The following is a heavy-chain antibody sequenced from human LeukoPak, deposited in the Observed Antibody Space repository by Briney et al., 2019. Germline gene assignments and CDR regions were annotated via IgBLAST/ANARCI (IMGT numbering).Heavy chain of an antibody. D-gene: IGHD3-3*02. J-gene: IGHJ3*02. Sequence: PSETLSLTCIVSGGSMNNYYWTWIRQPPGKGLEWIAYIHYTGITNYNPFLRRRVTISLDASKSQFSLKLNSVTAADTAFYYCARILEGSGAAFDIWGQGTMVTVSS. V-gene: IGHV4-59*01. CDR3: ARILEGSGAAFDI. CDR1: GGSMNNYY. CDR2: IHYTGIT.